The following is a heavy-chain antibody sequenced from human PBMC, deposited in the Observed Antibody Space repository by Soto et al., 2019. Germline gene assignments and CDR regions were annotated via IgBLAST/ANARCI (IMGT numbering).Heavy chain of an antibody. CDR1: GFTFSSYS. CDR2: ISSSSSTI. J-gene: IGHJ4*02. Sequence: EVQLVESGGGLVQPGGSLRLSCAASGFTFSSYSMNWVRQAPGKGLEWVSYISSSSSTIYYADSVKGRFTISRDNAKNSLYLQMNSLRAEDTAVYYCARDGWGGYGYYWGQGTLVTVSS. D-gene: IGHD5-12*01. V-gene: IGHV3-48*01. CDR3: ARDGWGGYGYY.